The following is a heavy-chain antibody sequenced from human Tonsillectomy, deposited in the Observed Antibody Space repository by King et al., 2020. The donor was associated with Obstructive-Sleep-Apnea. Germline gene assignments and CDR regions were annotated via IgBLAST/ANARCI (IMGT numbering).Heavy chain of an antibody. J-gene: IGHJ3*02. CDR3: AKDGLRWLSGRFEGDAFDI. CDR1: GFTFISYG. CDR2: ISYDGRNK. V-gene: IGHV3-30*18. Sequence: VQLVESGGGVVQPGRSLRLSCAASGFTFISYGRHWVRQAPGKGLEWVAVISYDGRNKYYADSVKGRFTISRDNSKNTLYLQMNSLRAEDTAVYYCAKDGLRWLSGRFEGDAFDIWGQGTMVTVSS. D-gene: IGHD3-22*01.